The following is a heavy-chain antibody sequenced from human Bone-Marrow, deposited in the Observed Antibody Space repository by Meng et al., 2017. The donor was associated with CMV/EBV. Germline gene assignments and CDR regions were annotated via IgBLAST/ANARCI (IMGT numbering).Heavy chain of an antibody. CDR1: GYTFTGYY. CDR2: INPNSGGT. D-gene: IGHD2-2*02. Sequence: ASVKVSCKASGYTFTGYYMHWVRQAPGQGLEWMGWINPNSGGTNYAQKFQGRVTMTRDTSTNTAYMELSGLRSDDTAVFYCARGPHSCESISCYILDYWGQGTLVTVSS. J-gene: IGHJ4*02. V-gene: IGHV1-2*02. CDR3: ARGPHSCESISCYILDY.